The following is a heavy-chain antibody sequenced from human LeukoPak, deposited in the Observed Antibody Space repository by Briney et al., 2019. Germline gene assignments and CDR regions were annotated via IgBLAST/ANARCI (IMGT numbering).Heavy chain of an antibody. D-gene: IGHD3-22*01. CDR1: GFTVSSNY. CDR2: IYSGGST. J-gene: IGHJ5*02. Sequence: PGGSLRLSCAASGFTVSSNYMGWVRQAPGKGLEWVSVIYSGGSTYYADSVKGRFTISRDNSKNTLYLQMNSLRAEDTAVYYCAREKRDYYDSSGYQFWFDPWGQGTLVTVSS. CDR3: AREKRDYYDSSGYQFWFDP. V-gene: IGHV3-53*01.